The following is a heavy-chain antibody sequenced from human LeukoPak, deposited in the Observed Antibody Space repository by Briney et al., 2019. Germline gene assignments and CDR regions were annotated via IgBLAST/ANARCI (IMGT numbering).Heavy chain of an antibody. CDR1: GFTFGSYA. CDR3: ARDGWDTIFGVVDYYYYGMDV. CDR2: ISSSGSTI. V-gene: IGHV3-11*01. D-gene: IGHD3-3*01. Sequence: PGGSLRLSCAASGFTFGSYAMSWVRQAPGKGLEWVSYISSSGSTIYYADSVKGRFTISRDNAKNSLYLQMNSLRAEDTAVYYCARDGWDTIFGVVDYYYYGMDVWGQGTTVTVSS. J-gene: IGHJ6*02.